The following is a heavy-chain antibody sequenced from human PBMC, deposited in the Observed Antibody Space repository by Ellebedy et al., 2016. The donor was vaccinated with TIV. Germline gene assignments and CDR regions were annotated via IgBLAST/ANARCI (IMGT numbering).Heavy chain of an antibody. J-gene: IGHJ4*02. CDR2: IYYSGSA. Sequence: SETLSLTXTVSGGSISSSDHYWTWIRQPPGKGLEWIGSIYYSGSAFYNPSLKSRVTISVDTSKNQFSLKLSSVTAADTAVYYWARGGGGGTDYWGQGTLVTVSS. CDR3: ARGGGGGTDY. CDR1: GGSISSSDHY. D-gene: IGHD3-16*01. V-gene: IGHV4-39*01.